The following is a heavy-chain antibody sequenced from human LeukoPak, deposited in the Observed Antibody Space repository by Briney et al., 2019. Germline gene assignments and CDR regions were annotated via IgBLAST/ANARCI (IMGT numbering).Heavy chain of an antibody. CDR1: GYSISSGYY. CDR2: IYHSGST. J-gene: IGHJ4*02. Sequence: SETLSLTCAVSGYSISSGYYWGWIRQPPGKGLEWIGSIYHSGSTYYNPYLKSRVTISVDTSKNQFSLRLRSVTAADTAVYYCARVRGWEEFDYWGQGTLVTVSS. D-gene: IGHD6-19*01. CDR3: ARVRGWEEFDY. V-gene: IGHV4-38-2*01.